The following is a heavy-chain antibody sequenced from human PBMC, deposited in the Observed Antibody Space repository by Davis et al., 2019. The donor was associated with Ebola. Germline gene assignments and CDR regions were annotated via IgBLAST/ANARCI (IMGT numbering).Heavy chain of an antibody. V-gene: IGHV4-61*01. CDR1: GGSVSSGSYY. J-gene: IGHJ6*02. D-gene: IGHD3-10*01. Sequence: PSQTLSLTCTVSGGSVSSGSYYWSWTRQPPGKGLEWIGYIYYSGSTNYNPSLKSRVTISVDTSKNQFSLKLSSVTAADTAVYYCARDGSGVGYYYYYGMDVWGQGTTVTVSS. CDR3: ARDGSGVGYYYYYGMDV. CDR2: IYYSGST.